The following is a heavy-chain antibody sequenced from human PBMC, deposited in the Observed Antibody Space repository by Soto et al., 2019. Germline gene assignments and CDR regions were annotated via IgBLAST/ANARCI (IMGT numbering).Heavy chain of an antibody. Sequence: TGGSLRLSCAASGFTFSSYAMSGVRQAPGKGLEWVSAISGSGGSTYYADSVKGRFTISRDNSKNTLYLQMNSLRAEDTAVYYCAKDVTRTYSHFDYWGQGTLVTVSS. CDR1: GFTFSSYA. V-gene: IGHV3-23*01. CDR3: AKDVTRTYSHFDY. J-gene: IGHJ4*02. CDR2: ISGSGGST. D-gene: IGHD1-20*01.